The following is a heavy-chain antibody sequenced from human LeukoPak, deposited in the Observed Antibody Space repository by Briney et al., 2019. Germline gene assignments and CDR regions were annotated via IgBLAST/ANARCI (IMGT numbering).Heavy chain of an antibody. J-gene: IGHJ4*02. Sequence: PGGSLRLSCSASGFTFSDYDMTWVRQAPGKGLEWVSSISGLSSHIYYGDSVKGRFSISRDNAKNSLYLRMNSLGAEDTAVYYCGRAFPPLRTSSAGDLWGQGTLVTVSS. CDR3: GRAFPPLRTSSAGDL. CDR1: GFTFSDYD. CDR2: ISGLSSHI. D-gene: IGHD3-16*01. V-gene: IGHV3-21*01.